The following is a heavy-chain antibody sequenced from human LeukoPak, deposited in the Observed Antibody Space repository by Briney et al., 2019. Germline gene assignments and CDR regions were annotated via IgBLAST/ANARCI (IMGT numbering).Heavy chain of an antibody. CDR3: AKDLSGSSSSSGY. J-gene: IGHJ4*02. CDR2: ISGNGGST. D-gene: IGHD6-6*01. Sequence: PGGSLRLSCTVSGFTFRNHGMSWVRQAPGKGLEWVSTISGNGGSTYYADSVKGRFTISRDNSKNTLYRQMNSLRAEDTAVYYCAKDLSGSSSSSGYWGQGTLVTVSS. V-gene: IGHV3-23*01. CDR1: GFTFRNHG.